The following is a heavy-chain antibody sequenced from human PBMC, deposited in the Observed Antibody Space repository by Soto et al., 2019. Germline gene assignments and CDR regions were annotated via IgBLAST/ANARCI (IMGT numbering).Heavy chain of an antibody. V-gene: IGHV4-39*01. CDR2: IYYIGST. CDR3: AMISGIQGEHHYYYYGMDV. D-gene: IGHD5-18*01. Sequence: PAETLSLTCTVSGGSISSSIYYWGWIRHPPGKGLEWIGSIYYIGSTYYNPSLKSRVTISVDTSKNQFSLKLSSVTAADTDVYYCAMISGIQGEHHYYYYGMDVWGPGPTVTV. CDR1: GGSISSSIYY. J-gene: IGHJ6*02.